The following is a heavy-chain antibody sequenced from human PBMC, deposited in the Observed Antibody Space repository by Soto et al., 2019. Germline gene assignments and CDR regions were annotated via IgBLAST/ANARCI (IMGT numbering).Heavy chain of an antibody. CDR3: AKALGCSISATCSYFDY. CDR1: GFTFSSYA. D-gene: IGHD2-2*01. CDR2: IGRGGGDT. Sequence: EVQLLESGGGLVQPGGSLRLSCAASGFTFSSYAMSWVRQAPGKGLEWVSGIGRGGGDTYYADSVVGRFSISRDNSKDTLFLQRNSLRAEATAIYFCAKALGCSISATCSYFDYWGQGTLVTVSS. J-gene: IGHJ4*02. V-gene: IGHV3-23*01.